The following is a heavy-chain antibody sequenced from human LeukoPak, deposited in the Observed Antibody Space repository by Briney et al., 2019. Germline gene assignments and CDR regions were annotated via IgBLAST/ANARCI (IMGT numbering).Heavy chain of an antibody. D-gene: IGHD5-24*01. V-gene: IGHV4-59*01. CDR2: IYYSGST. Sequence: SETLXLTCTVSGGSISSYYWSWIRQPPGKGLEWIGYIYYSGSTNYNPSLKSRVTISVDTSKNQFSLKLSSVTAADTAVYYCARGEMATIYYFDYWGQGTLVTVSS. J-gene: IGHJ4*02. CDR1: GGSISSYY. CDR3: ARGEMATIYYFDY.